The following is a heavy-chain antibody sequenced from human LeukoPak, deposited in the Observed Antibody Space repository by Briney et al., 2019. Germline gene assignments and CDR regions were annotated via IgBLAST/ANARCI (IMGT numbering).Heavy chain of an antibody. CDR1: GFTFSSYA. V-gene: IGHV3-30-3*01. CDR3: ANQYSSGWYDMGYFDY. CDR2: ISYDGSNK. D-gene: IGHD6-19*01. J-gene: IGHJ4*02. Sequence: GGSLRLSCAASGFTFSSYAMHWVRQAPGKGLEWVAVISYDGSNKYYADSVKGRFTISRDNSKNTLYLQMNSLRAEDTAVYYCANQYSSGWYDMGYFDYWGQGTLVTVSS.